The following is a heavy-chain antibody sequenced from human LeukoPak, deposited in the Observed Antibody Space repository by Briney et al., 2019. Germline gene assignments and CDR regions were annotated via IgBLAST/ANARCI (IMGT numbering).Heavy chain of an antibody. V-gene: IGHV1-8*01. Sequence: ASVKVSCKASGYIFTSYDINWVRQATGQGLEWMGWMNPNSGNTGYAQKFQGRVTMTRNTSISTAYMELSSLRSEDTAVYYCARRPSRVLRFLEWFNYYYYMDVWGKGTTVTVSS. CDR1: GYIFTSYD. CDR2: MNPNSGNT. CDR3: ARRPSRVLRFLEWFNYYYYMDV. D-gene: IGHD3-3*01. J-gene: IGHJ6*03.